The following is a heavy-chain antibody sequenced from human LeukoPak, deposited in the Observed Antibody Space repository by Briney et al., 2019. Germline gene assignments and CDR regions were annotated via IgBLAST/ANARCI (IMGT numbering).Heavy chain of an antibody. J-gene: IGHJ4*02. D-gene: IGHD6-19*01. Sequence: GGSLRLSCVASGFTFNNYGMHWVRQAPGKGLEWVAFIRYDGSNEYYADSVKGRFTISRDNAKNSLYLQMNSLRAEDTAVYYCARRAAVAGTVDYWGQGTLVTVSS. V-gene: IGHV3-30*02. CDR3: ARRAAVAGTVDY. CDR2: IRYDGSNE. CDR1: GFTFNNYG.